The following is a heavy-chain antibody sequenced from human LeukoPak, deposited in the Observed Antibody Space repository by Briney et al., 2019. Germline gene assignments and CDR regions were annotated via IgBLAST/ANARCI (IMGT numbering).Heavy chain of an antibody. Sequence: PSETLSLTCAVYGGSFSGYYWSWIRQPPGKGLEWIGEINHSGSTNYNPSLKSRVTISVDTSKNQFSLKLSSVTAADTAVYYCARHRGVLYFDYWGQGTLVTVSS. CDR2: INHSGST. CDR3: ARHRGVLYFDY. J-gene: IGHJ4*02. V-gene: IGHV4-34*01. D-gene: IGHD2-8*01. CDR1: GGSFSGYY.